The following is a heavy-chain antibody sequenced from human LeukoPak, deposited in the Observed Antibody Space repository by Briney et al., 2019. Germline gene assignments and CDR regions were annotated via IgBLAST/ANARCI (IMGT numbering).Heavy chain of an antibody. CDR3: ATPQYYFDY. V-gene: IGHV3-11*01. Sequence: GGSLRLSCAASGFTFSNAWMSWIRQAPGKGLEWVSYISSSGSTIYYADSVKGRFTISRDNAKNSLYLQMNSLRAEDTAVYYCATPQYYFDYWGQGTLVTVSS. J-gene: IGHJ4*02. CDR2: ISSSGSTI. CDR1: GFTFSNAW.